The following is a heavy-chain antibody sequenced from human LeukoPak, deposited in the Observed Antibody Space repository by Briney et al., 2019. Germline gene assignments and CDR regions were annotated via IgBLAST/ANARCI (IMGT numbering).Heavy chain of an antibody. J-gene: IGHJ3*02. Sequence: SETLSLTCAVSGYSISSGYYWGWIRRPPGKGLEWIGNIYHSGSPYYNPSLKSRVTISVDTSKNQFSLKVSSVTVADTAVYYCARAQRSYDSSGYLRPYAFDIWGQGTMVTVSS. CDR2: IYHSGSP. CDR3: ARAQRSYDSSGYLRPYAFDI. CDR1: GYSISSGYY. V-gene: IGHV4-38-2*01. D-gene: IGHD3-22*01.